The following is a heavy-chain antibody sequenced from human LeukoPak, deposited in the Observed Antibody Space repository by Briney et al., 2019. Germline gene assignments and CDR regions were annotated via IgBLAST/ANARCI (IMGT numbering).Heavy chain of an antibody. V-gene: IGHV3-30*01. Sequence: GGSLRVSCAASGFTFSSYAMHWVRQAPGKGLEWVAVISYDGSNKYYADSVKGRFTISRDNSKNTLYLQMNSLRAEDTAVYYCARVMSRKQLTITPFDYWGQGTLVTVSS. J-gene: IGHJ4*02. CDR3: ARVMSRKQLTITPFDY. CDR1: GFTFSSYA. CDR2: ISYDGSNK. D-gene: IGHD5-12*01.